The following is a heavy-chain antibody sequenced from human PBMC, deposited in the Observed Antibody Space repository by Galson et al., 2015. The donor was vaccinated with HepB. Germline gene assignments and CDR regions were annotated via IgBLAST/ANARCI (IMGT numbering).Heavy chain of an antibody. CDR3: ARDVSGSLDY. CDR2: IKQDESER. Sequence: LRLSCAASGFTFSTYWMSWVRQAPGKGLEWVANIKQDESERYYVDSVKGRFTISRDNAKNSLYLQMNSLRAEDTAVYHCARDVSGSLDYWGQGTLVTVSS. D-gene: IGHD1-26*01. J-gene: IGHJ4*02. V-gene: IGHV3-7*05. CDR1: GFTFSTYW.